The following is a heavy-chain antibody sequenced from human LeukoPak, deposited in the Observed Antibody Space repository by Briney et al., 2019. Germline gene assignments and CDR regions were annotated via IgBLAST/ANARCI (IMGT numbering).Heavy chain of an antibody. J-gene: IGHJ5*02. Sequence: PGGSLRLSCAASGFTVGNNHMSWARQAPGKGLEWVSVIDSRDNTYHADSVKGRFTISRHTSKNTLYLQMNSLRAEDTAVYYCARESTPLRGAFDPWGPGTLVTVSS. CDR3: ARESTPLRGAFDP. V-gene: IGHV3-53*04. CDR1: GFTVGNNH. D-gene: IGHD5-24*01. CDR2: IDSRDNT.